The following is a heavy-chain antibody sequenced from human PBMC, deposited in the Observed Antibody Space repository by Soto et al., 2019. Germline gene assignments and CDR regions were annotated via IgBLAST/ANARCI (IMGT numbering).Heavy chain of an antibody. D-gene: IGHD3-22*01. CDR3: ARRLYYDSSGFEGGGMDV. CDR2: IYYSGST. V-gene: IGHV4-39*01. Sequence: SESMALTCTVSGGCISSRRDYWGWIRQPPGKGLEWIGSIYYSGSTYYNPSLKSRVTISVDTSKNQFSLKLSSVTAADTAVYYCARRLYYDSSGFEGGGMDVWGQGTTVTVSS. J-gene: IGHJ6*02. CDR1: GGCISSRRDY.